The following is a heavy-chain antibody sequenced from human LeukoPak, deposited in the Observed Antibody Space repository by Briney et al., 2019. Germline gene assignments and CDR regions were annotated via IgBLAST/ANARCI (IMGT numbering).Heavy chain of an antibody. V-gene: IGHV4-30-4*01. J-gene: IGHJ4*02. CDR1: GGSISSGDYY. CDR2: IYYSGST. CDR3: AVRITMVRGVIIDY. D-gene: IGHD3-10*01. Sequence: SETLSLTCTVSGGSISSGDYYWSWIRQPPGKGLEWIGYIYYSGSTYYNPSLKSRVTISVDMSKNQFSLKLSSVTAADTAVYYCAVRITMVRGVIIDYWGQGTLVTVSS.